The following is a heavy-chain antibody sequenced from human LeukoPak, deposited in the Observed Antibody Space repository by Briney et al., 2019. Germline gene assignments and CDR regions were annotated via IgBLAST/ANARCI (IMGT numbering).Heavy chain of an antibody. Sequence: PSETLSLTCTVSGGSISSSSYYWGWIRQPPGKGLEWIGNIYYSGSTYYNPSLKSRVTISVDTTKNQFSLKVRSVTATDTAVYYCARGRRDGYRLYYMDVWGKGTTVTISS. J-gene: IGHJ6*03. V-gene: IGHV4-39*01. CDR1: GGSISSSSYY. CDR3: ARGRRDGYRLYYMDV. D-gene: IGHD5-24*01. CDR2: IYYSGST.